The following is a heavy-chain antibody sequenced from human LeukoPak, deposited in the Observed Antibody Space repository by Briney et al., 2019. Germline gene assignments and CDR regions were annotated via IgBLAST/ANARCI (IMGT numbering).Heavy chain of an antibody. J-gene: IGHJ4*02. CDR2: ISSSSSYI. CDR1: GFNMRDYW. Sequence: GGSLRLSCIASGFNMRDYWMSWVRKAPGKGLEWVSSISSSSSYIYYADSVKGRFTISRDNAKNSLYLQMNSLRAEDTAVYYCARAYDYVGGSYRYANDYWGQGTLVTVSS. CDR3: ARAYDYVGGSYRYANDY. V-gene: IGHV3-21*01. D-gene: IGHD3-16*02.